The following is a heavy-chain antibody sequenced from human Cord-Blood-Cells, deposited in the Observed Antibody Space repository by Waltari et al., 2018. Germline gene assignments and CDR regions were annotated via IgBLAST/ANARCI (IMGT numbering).Heavy chain of an antibody. D-gene: IGHD2-2*02. J-gene: IGHJ5*02. CDR3: ARDGLGVVPAAIVTNWFDP. CDR1: GYTFTGYN. CDR2: IKPNSGGT. Sequence: QVQLVQSGAEVMKPGASVKVCCQASGYTFTGYNMHWVRQAPGQGHEWMGWIKPNSGGTNYAQKIQGRVTMTRDTSISTAYMALSRLRSDDTAVYYCARDGLGVVPAAIVTNWFDPWGQGTLVTVSS. V-gene: IGHV1-2*02.